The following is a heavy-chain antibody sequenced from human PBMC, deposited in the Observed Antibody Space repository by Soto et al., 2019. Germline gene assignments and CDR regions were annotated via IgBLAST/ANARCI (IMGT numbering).Heavy chain of an antibody. V-gene: IGHV4-31*03. Sequence: SETLSLTCTVSGGSISSGGCYWNWIRQHPGKALEWLGYISYSGNTYYNPSLKSRISISVDTSKNQFSLRLSSVTAADTAVYYCARNPWGGSGGSCYSGGYYYYYYGMDVWGQGTTVTVSS. CDR2: ISYSGNT. CDR1: GGSISSGGCY. D-gene: IGHD2-15*01. J-gene: IGHJ6*02. CDR3: ARNPWGGSGGSCYSGGYYYYYYGMDV.